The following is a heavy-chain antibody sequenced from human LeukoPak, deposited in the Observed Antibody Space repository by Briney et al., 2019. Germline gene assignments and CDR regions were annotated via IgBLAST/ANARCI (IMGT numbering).Heavy chain of an antibody. CDR3: ARHQIPSIVGTWDWFDP. D-gene: IGHD1-26*01. Sequence: SETLSLTCTVSGGSISSSSYYWGWIRQPPGKGLEWIGSIYYSGSTYYNPSLKSRVTISVGTSKNQFFLKLSSVTAADTAVYYCARHQIPSIVGTWDWFDPWGQGTLVTVSS. J-gene: IGHJ5*02. CDR1: GGSISSSSYY. V-gene: IGHV4-39*01. CDR2: IYYSGST.